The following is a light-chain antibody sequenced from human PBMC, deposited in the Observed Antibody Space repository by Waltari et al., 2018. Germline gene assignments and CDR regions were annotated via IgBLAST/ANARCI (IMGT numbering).Light chain of an antibody. CDR2: GTS. CDR1: QSVTSIS. Sequence: ELVLTQSPCPLSLSPGKRANPSCRASQSVTSISLSWYQQKLGQAPRLLIYGTSSRATGIPDRFSGSGSGTDFTLTISRLEPEDFAVYYCQQYDGEVVTFGGGTKVEI. J-gene: IGKJ4*01. V-gene: IGKV3-20*01. CDR3: QQYDGEVVT.